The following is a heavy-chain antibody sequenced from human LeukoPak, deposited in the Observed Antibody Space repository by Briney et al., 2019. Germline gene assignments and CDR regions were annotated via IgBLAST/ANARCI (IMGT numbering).Heavy chain of an antibody. J-gene: IGHJ4*02. D-gene: IGHD3-22*01. CDR1: AFTVSSNY. Sequence: PGGSLRLSCAASAFTVSSNYMSWVSQAPGKGLEWVSVIYSGVSTYYADSVRGRFTISRDNSKNTLYLQMNSLRAEDTAVYYCARASAKYYYDSSGYLFDYWGQGTLVTVSS. CDR2: IYSGVST. V-gene: IGHV3-53*01. CDR3: ARASAKYYYDSSGYLFDY.